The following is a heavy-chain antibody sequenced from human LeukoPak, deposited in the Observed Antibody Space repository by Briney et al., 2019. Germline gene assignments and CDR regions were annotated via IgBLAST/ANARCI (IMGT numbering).Heavy chain of an antibody. CDR3: ARAASNFYGSGIDP. CDR1: GDSISNYY. CDR2: IFSRGNT. V-gene: IGHV4-59*12. J-gene: IGHJ5*02. Sequence: SETLSLTCTVSGDSISNYYWSWIRQPPGKGLEWIGYIFSRGNTNYNPSLQSRVTISVDTSKKQISLKLRSVTAADAAVYYCARAASNFYGSGIDPWGQGTQVIVSS. D-gene: IGHD3-10*01.